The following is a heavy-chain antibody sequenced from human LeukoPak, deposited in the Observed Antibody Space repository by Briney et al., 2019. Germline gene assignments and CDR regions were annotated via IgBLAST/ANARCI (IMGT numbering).Heavy chain of an antibody. CDR3: AKVWKYGPYYFDY. CDR2: ISGSGGST. CDR1: GFTFNNYA. J-gene: IGHJ4*02. D-gene: IGHD1-7*01. V-gene: IGHV3-23*01. Sequence: GGSLRLSCAASGFTFNNYAMSWVRQAPGKGLEWVSTISGSGGSTYYADSVKGRFTISRDNSKNTLYLQMNSLRAEDTAVYYCAKVWKYGPYYFDYWGQGTLVTVSS.